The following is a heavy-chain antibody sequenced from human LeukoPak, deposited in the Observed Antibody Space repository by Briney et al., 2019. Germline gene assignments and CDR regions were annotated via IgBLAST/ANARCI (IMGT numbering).Heavy chain of an antibody. D-gene: IGHD2-8*01. V-gene: IGHV4-59*08. CDR3: ARHVYGEGMVV. Sequence: SETLSLTCTVSGGSLSGYYWGWIRQPPGKGLECIGYIHSTEGTAHNASLKSRLTISLDTSKNQLSLTLSYVTAADTAIYYCARHVYGEGMVVWGKGSTVTVSS. J-gene: IGHJ6*04. CDR1: GGSLSGYY. CDR2: IHSTEGT.